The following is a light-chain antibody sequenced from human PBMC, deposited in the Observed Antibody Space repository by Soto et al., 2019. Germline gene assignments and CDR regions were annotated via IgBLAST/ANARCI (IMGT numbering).Light chain of an antibody. CDR3: GTWDSSLSAGV. CDR2: DNY. V-gene: IGLV1-51*01. CDR1: SSNIGNNY. J-gene: IGLJ1*01. Sequence: QSVLTQPPSVSAAPGQTVTISCSGSSSNIGNNYVCSYQQLPGTAPKLLICDNYERPSGIPDRFSGSKSGTSATLGITGLQTGDEADYYCGTWDSSLSAGVFGTGTKLTVL.